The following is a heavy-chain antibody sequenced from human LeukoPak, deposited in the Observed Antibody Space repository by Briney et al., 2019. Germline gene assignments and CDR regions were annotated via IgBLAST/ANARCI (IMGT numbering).Heavy chain of an antibody. CDR2: IKQDGGQI. Sequence: GGSLRLSCAASEFTFSSYWMSWVRQAPGKGLEWVANIKQDGGQIYYLESVKGRFTVSRDNAKNSLYPQMNSLRAEDTAVYYCARLGARQMLEYWGQGTLVTVSS. CDR1: EFTFSSYW. CDR3: ARLGARQMLEY. V-gene: IGHV3-7*01. D-gene: IGHD4-17*01. J-gene: IGHJ4*02.